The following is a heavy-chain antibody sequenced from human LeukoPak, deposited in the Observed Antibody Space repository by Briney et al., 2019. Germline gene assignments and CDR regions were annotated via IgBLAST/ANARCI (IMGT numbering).Heavy chain of an antibody. CDR3: AVIDGGDCYDY. V-gene: IGHV4-34*01. J-gene: IGHJ4*02. CDR2: INHSGST. CDR1: GGSFSDYY. Sequence: SETLSLTCAVYGGSFSDYYWTWIRQPPGKGLEWIGEINHSGSTKYNPSLKSRVTISVDTSKNQFSLKLTSVTAADTAVYYRAVIDGGDCYDYWGQGTLVTVSS. D-gene: IGHD2-21*01.